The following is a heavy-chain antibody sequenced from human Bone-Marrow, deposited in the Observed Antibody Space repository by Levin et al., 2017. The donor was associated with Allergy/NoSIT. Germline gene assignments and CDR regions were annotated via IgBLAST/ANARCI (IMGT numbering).Heavy chain of an antibody. J-gene: IGHJ3*02. CDR3: RLGRSPYRAVGDDAFDI. D-gene: IGHD3-16*01. Sequence: ASVKVSCAASGFTFSGSAMHWVRQASGKGLEWVGRIRSKANSYATAYAASVKGRFTISRDDSKNTAYLQMNSLKTEDTAVYYCRLGRSPYRAVGDDAFDIWGQGTMVTVSS. CDR1: GFTFSGSA. CDR2: IRSKANSYAT. V-gene: IGHV3-73*01.